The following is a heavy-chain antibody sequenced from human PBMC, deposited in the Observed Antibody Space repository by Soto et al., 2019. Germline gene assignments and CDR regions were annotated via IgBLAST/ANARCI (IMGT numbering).Heavy chain of an antibody. V-gene: IGHV3-23*01. CDR3: AKSIRGPHTRPLDY. Sequence: PGGSLRLSCAASGFTFSSYAMSWVRQAPGKGLEWVSAISGSGGSTYYADSVKGRFTISRDNSKNTLYLQMNSLRAEDTAVYYCAKSIRGPHTRPLDYWGQGTLVTVSS. CDR1: GFTFSSYA. D-gene: IGHD3-10*01. CDR2: ISGSGGST. J-gene: IGHJ4*02.